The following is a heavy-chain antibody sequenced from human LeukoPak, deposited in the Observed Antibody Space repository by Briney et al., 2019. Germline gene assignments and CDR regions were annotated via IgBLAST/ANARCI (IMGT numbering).Heavy chain of an antibody. Sequence: GGSLRLSCAASGFTFSSYRMSWVRQAPGKGLEWVANIKQDGSEKYYVDSVKGRFTISRDNAKNSLYLQMNSLRAEDTAVYYCARDSSGYDYVDYWGQGTLVTVSS. D-gene: IGHD5-12*01. CDR3: ARDSSGYDYVDY. CDR1: GFTFSSYR. J-gene: IGHJ4*02. V-gene: IGHV3-7*01. CDR2: IKQDGSEK.